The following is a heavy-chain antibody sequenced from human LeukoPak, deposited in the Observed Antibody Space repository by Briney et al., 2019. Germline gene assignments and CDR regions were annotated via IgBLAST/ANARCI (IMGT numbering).Heavy chain of an antibody. D-gene: IGHD2/OR15-2a*01. CDR2: IGTAGDT. CDR3: AGAAQYLPGRNYYYMDA. J-gene: IGHJ6*03. Sequence: GGSLRLSCAASGFTFSSYDMHWVRQATGKGLEWVSAIGTAGDTYYPSSVKGRFTISRENAKNSLYLQMNSLRAGDTAVYYCAGAAQYLPGRNYYYMDAWGKGTTVTVSS. CDR1: GFTFSSYD. V-gene: IGHV3-13*01.